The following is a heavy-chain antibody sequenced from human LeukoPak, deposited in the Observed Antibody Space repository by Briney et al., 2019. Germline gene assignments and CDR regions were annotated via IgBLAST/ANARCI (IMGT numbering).Heavy chain of an antibody. CDR1: VLTFSNYW. Sequence: GGSLRLSCAASVLTFSNYWIHWVRQAPGKGLVWVSRIKSDGSSTTYADSVKGRFTISRDNAKNMVYLQMNSLRAEDTAVYYCERTLRFLEWYSVWGQGTLVTVSS. CDR3: ERTLRFLEWYSV. J-gene: IGHJ4*02. D-gene: IGHD3-3*01. V-gene: IGHV3-74*01. CDR2: IKSDGSST.